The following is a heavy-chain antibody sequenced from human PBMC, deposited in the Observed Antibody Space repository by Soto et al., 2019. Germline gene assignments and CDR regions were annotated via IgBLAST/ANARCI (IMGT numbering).Heavy chain of an antibody. CDR3: AKRGDYDFWSRIKYNDYYFDY. CDR2: ISGSGGST. J-gene: IGHJ4*02. Sequence: GGSLRLSCAASGFTFSSYAMSWVRQAPGKGLEWVSAISGSGGSTYYADSVKGRFTISRDNSKNTLYLQMNSLRAEDTAVYYCAKRGDYDFWSRIKYNDYYFDYWGQGTLVTVSS. D-gene: IGHD3-3*01. CDR1: GFTFSSYA. V-gene: IGHV3-23*01.